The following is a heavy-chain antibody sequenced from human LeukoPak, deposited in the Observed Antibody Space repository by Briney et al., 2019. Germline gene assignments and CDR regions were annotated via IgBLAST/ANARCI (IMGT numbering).Heavy chain of an antibody. CDR3: VRDFMGMGGTTAYLHY. Sequence: KPGGSLRLSCAASGFTFSDYSMNWVRQAPGKGLEWVSSISRNSRHVYYGGSVWGRFTISRDDARNSLFLEMNSLRAEDMAVYYCVRDFMGMGGTTAYLHYWGQGTLVTVSS. D-gene: IGHD1-26*01. J-gene: IGHJ1*01. CDR1: GFTFSDYS. CDR2: ISRNSRHV. V-gene: IGHV3-21*01.